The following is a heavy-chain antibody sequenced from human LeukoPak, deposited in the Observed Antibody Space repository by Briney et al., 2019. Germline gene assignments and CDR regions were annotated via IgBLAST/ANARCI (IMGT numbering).Heavy chain of an antibody. V-gene: IGHV4-59*01. Sequence: SETLSLTCTVSGGSISSYYWSWIRQPPGKGLEWIGYIYYSGSTNYNPSLTSRVTISVDTSKNQFSLKLSSVTAADTAVYYCARGGKMYSSSWYASNYYGMDVWGQGTTVTVSS. CDR3: ARGGKMYSSSWYASNYYGMDV. CDR2: IYYSGST. J-gene: IGHJ6*02. CDR1: GGSISSYY. D-gene: IGHD6-13*01.